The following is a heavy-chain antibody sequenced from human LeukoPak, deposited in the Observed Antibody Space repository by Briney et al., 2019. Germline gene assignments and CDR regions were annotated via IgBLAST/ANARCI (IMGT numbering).Heavy chain of an antibody. CDR3: ARDPTEDRWNSFDY. V-gene: IGHV4-59*02. D-gene: IGHD2-15*01. Sequence: SQTLSPTCIVSGGSASGYSWSCIWQTPGGGLEWIGYIQYSGSSKYNQYLQSRVTISVDTARNHFSLWLSYVTAADAAIYYCARDPTEDRWNSFDYWGQGTLVTVSS. CDR2: IQYSGSS. J-gene: IGHJ4*02. CDR1: GGSASGYS.